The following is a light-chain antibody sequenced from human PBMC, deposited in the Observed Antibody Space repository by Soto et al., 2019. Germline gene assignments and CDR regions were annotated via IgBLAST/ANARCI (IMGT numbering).Light chain of an antibody. CDR1: QSVSSNY. J-gene: IGKJ4*01. CDR2: GAS. Sequence: EIVLTQSPGTLSLSPGERATLSFRASQSVSSNYLAWYQQKPGQAPRLLIYGASSRATGITDRLSGSGSGTDFTLTISRLEPEDFVVYYCEQYGSSPPLTFGGGTKVESK. CDR3: EQYGSSPPLT. V-gene: IGKV3-20*01.